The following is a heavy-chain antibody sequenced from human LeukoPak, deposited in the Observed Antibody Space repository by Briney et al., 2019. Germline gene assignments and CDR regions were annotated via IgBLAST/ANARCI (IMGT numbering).Heavy chain of an antibody. CDR3: ASRTTVTNALSFDY. V-gene: IGHV4-38-2*01. CDR2: IYNTGST. J-gene: IGHJ4*02. CDR1: GYFVSSGYY. Sequence: SETLSLTCGVSGYFVSSGYYWGWIRQPPGKGLEWIGNIYNTGSTYYNPSLKCRVTISVDTSNNQFSLKLSSVTSADTAVYYCASRTTVTNALSFDYWGQGSLVIVSS. D-gene: IGHD4-11*01.